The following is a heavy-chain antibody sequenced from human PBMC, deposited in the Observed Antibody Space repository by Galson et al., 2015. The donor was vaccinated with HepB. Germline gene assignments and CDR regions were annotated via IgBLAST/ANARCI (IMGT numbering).Heavy chain of an antibody. CDR3: ARGTSGFGDFDY. CDR1: GFTVSSNY. Sequence: SLRLSCAASGFTVSSNYMSWVRQAPGKGLEWVSVIYSGGSTYYADSVKGRFTISRDNSKNSLYLQMNSLRAEDTAVYYCARGTSGFGDFDYWGQGTLVTVSS. V-gene: IGHV3-66*01. J-gene: IGHJ4*02. CDR2: IYSGGST. D-gene: IGHD3-10*01.